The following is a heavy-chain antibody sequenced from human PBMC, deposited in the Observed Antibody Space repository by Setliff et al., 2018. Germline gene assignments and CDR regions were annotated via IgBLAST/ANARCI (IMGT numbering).Heavy chain of an antibody. D-gene: IGHD5-12*01. Sequence: ASVKVSCKAAGYTFISYGLTWVRQAPGQGLEWMGWINPYSGNTNYAQKFQGRVTISTDTFTNTAYMELRSLTSDDTAVYYCARDRGLEADVVSLINMADFWGQGTLVTVSS. CDR2: INPYSGNT. CDR1: GYTFISYG. CDR3: ARDRGLEADVVSLINMADF. V-gene: IGHV1-18*01. J-gene: IGHJ4*02.